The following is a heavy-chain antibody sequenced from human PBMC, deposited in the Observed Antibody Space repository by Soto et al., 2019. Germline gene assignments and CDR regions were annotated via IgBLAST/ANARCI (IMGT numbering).Heavy chain of an antibody. J-gene: IGHJ4*02. CDR2: ISGSGGET. V-gene: IGHV3-48*03. D-gene: IGHD1-1*01. CDR3: ATAPWNNAY. Sequence: EVQLVESGGGLVQPGGSLRLSCAASGFTFNIYEMNWVRQAPGKGLEWVSYISGSGGETYYADSVKGRFTVSRDNAKNPLFLQMNNLSVEDTAVYYCATAPWNNAYCGQGTLVTVSS. CDR1: GFTFNIYE.